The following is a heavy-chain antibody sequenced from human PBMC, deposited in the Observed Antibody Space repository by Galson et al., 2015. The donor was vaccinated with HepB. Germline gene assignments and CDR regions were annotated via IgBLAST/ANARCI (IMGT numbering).Heavy chain of an antibody. D-gene: IGHD5-24*01. CDR3: AKDLLRDGDNPDAFDI. J-gene: IGHJ3*02. CDR2: IRYDGSNK. CDR1: GFIFSSYG. Sequence: SLRLSCAASGFIFSSYGMHWVRQAPGKGLEWVTFIRYDGSNKYYADSVKGRFTISRDNSKNTLYLQMNSLRAEDTAVYYCAKDLLRDGDNPDAFDIWGQGTMVTVSS. V-gene: IGHV3-30*02.